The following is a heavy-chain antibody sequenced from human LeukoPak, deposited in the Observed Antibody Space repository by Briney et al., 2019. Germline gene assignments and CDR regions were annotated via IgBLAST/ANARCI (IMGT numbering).Heavy chain of an antibody. V-gene: IGHV4-59*01. CDR2: IYYSGST. CDR3: ARGRSPQAPLPDAFDI. Sequence: SETLSLTCTVSGDSLSSYYWSWIRQAPGKGLEWIGYIYYSGSTNYNPSLKSRVTISVDTSKNQFSLKLSSVTAADTAVYYCARGRSPQAPLPDAFDIWGQGTMVTVSS. D-gene: IGHD3-10*01. J-gene: IGHJ3*02. CDR1: GDSLSSYY.